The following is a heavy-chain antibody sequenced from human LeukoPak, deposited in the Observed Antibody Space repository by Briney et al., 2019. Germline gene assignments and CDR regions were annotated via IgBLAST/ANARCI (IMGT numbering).Heavy chain of an antibody. D-gene: IGHD5-18*01. CDR3: ARTGYTYGPPYFFDY. J-gene: IGHJ4*02. CDR1: GESITSSGHP. V-gene: IGHV4-30-2*01. Sequence: PSETLSLTCAVSGESITSSGHPWSWIRQPPGKGLEWIGFIYHTGTTDYNASLKSRVTISVDRSKNQFSLRLSSMTPADTAVYYCARTGYTYGPPYFFDYWGQGSLVTISS. CDR2: IYHTGTT.